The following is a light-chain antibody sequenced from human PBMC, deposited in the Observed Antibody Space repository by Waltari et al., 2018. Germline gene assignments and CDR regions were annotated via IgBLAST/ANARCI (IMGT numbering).Light chain of an antibody. J-gene: IGKJ4*01. CDR2: AAS. CDR3: QQPPGT. Sequence: DIQLTQSPSFLSASVGDRVTFTCRASRDIRNYLAWYQQKSGKAPKLLIFAASTLQSGVPSRFSGSGSGTEFTLTISSLQPEDLATYYCQQPPGTFGGGTKVEFK. CDR1: RDIRNY. V-gene: IGKV1-9*01.